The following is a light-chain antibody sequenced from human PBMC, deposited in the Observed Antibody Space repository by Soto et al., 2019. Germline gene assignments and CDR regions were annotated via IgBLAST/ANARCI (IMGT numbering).Light chain of an antibody. V-gene: IGKV1-5*03. Sequence: DIQMTQSPSTLSASVGDRVTITCRASQSISSWLAWYQQKPGKAPKFLIYKASNLEVGVQSRFSGSGSGTEFTLTIRSLQPDEFATYYCKQYNSYSLTFGGGTKVDIK. CDR2: KAS. CDR1: QSISSW. CDR3: KQYNSYSLT. J-gene: IGKJ4*01.